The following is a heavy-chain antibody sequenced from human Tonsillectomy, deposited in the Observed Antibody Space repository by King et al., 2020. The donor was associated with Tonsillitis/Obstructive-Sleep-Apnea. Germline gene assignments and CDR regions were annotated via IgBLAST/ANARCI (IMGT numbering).Heavy chain of an antibody. V-gene: IGHV3-15*01. CDR2: IKSKTDGGTT. CDR3: TTGYCTNGVCYSPDY. Sequence: VQLVESGGGLVKPGGSLRLSCAASGFTFSNAWMSWVRQAPGKGLEWVGRIKSKTDGGTTDYAAPVKGRLTISRDDSKNKLYLQMNSLKTEDTAVYYCTTGYCTNGVCYSPDYWGQGTLVTVSS. D-gene: IGHD2-8*01. CDR1: GFTFSNAW. J-gene: IGHJ4*02.